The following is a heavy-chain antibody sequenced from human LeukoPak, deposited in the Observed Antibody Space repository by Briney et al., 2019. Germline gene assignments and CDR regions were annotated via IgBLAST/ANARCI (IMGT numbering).Heavy chain of an antibody. CDR1: GGSISSGDYY. V-gene: IGHV4-30-4*02. CDR3: ARSGSYSSSSPPYYYGMDV. Sequence: SETLSHTCTVSGGSISSGDYYWSWIRQPPGTGLEWIGYIYYSGSTYYNPSLKSRVTISVDTSKNQFSLKLSSVTAADTAVYYGARSGSYSSSSPPYYYGMDVWGQGTTVTVSS. CDR2: IYYSGST. J-gene: IGHJ6*02. D-gene: IGHD6-6*01.